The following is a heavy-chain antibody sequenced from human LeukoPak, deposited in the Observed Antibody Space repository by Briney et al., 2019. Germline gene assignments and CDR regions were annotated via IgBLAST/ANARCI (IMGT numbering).Heavy chain of an antibody. V-gene: IGHV4-59*01. Sequence: SETLSLACSVSGDSISDYYWSWIRQPPGKGLEWIGFIYYTGSTNYSPSLKSRLTISLDTSKNQFSLRLTSVTAADTAVYYCASNYYDSSGFDYWGQGTLVTVSS. D-gene: IGHD3-22*01. CDR1: GDSISDYY. J-gene: IGHJ4*02. CDR3: ASNYYDSSGFDY. CDR2: IYYTGST.